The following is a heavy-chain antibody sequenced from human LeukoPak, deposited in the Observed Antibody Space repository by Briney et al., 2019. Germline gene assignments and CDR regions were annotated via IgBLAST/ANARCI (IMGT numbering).Heavy chain of an antibody. D-gene: IGHD4/OR15-4a*01. J-gene: IGHJ4*02. V-gene: IGHV3-53*01. CDR2: IYSDNT. CDR1: GFTVSGNY. CDR3: ARRAGAYSHPYDY. Sequence: GGSLRLSCAVSGFTVSGNYMSWVRQAPGKGLEWVSFIYSDNTHYSYSVKGRFTISRDNSKNTLYLQMNSLRAEDTAVYYCARRAGAYSHPYDYWGQGTLVTVSS.